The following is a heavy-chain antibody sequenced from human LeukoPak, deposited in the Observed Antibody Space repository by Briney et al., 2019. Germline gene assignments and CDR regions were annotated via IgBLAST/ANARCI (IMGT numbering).Heavy chain of an antibody. J-gene: IGHJ3*01. CDR1: GLTFSTYA. Sequence: GGSLRLSCAASGLTFSTYALSWVRQAPGKGLEWVSSIVGSGSSTFYADSVKGRFSISRDNSKHTLYLQMNTLRADDTAVYYCAKDGSNDWRWGAFDVWGQGTMVTVSS. V-gene: IGHV3-23*01. D-gene: IGHD2-15*01. CDR2: IVGSGSST. CDR3: AKDGSNDWRWGAFDV.